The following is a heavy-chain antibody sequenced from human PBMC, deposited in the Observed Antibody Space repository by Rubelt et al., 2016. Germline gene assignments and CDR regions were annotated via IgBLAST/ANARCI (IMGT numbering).Heavy chain of an antibody. D-gene: IGHD6-13*01. Sequence: EVQLVQPGAEVKKPGESLRISCKGSGYNFTTYWISWVRQTPGKGLEWMGRIVPSDSYINYSPAFQGRVTISADKSISTAYLQWSSLKASDTAMYYCGRGNSWYPLWGQGTLVTVSS. J-gene: IGHJ4*02. CDR2: IVPSDSYI. CDR3: GRGNSWYPL. V-gene: IGHV5-10-1*03. CDR1: GYNFTTYW.